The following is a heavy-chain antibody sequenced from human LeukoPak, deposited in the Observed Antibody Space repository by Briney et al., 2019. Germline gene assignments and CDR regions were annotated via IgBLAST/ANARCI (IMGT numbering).Heavy chain of an antibody. CDR1: GGSISSSNW. J-gene: IGHJ4*02. D-gene: IGHD6-13*01. CDR2: IYHSGST. CDR3: ARVRWKAAVKYYFDY. Sequence: PSGTLSLTCAVSGGSISSSNWWSWVRQPPGKGLEWIGEIYHSGSTNYNPSLKSRVTISVDKSKNQFSLKLSSATAADTAVYYCARVRWKAAVKYYFDYWGQGTLVTVSS. V-gene: IGHV4-4*02.